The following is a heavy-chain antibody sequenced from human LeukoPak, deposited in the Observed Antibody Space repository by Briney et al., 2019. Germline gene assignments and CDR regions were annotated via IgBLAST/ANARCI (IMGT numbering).Heavy chain of an antibody. CDR1: GFTFNNYW. CDR2: IKQDGSEK. Sequence: GGSLRLSCAASGFTFNNYWMSWVRQAPGKGLEWVANIKQDGSEKYYADSVKGRFTISRDNVKNSLYLQMHSLSAEDTAVYYCARFDYGDYDDAFDIWGQGTMVTVSS. CDR3: ARFDYGDYDDAFDI. D-gene: IGHD4-17*01. V-gene: IGHV3-7*01. J-gene: IGHJ3*02.